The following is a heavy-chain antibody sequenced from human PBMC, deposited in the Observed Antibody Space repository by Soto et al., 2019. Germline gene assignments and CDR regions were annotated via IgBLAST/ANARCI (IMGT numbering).Heavy chain of an antibody. J-gene: IGHJ6*02. CDR1: GFTVSSNY. D-gene: IGHD3-22*01. Sequence: EVQLVESGGGLVQPGGSLRLSCAASGFTVSSNYMSWVRQAPGKGLEWVSVIYSDGSTYYADSVKCRFTISRHNSKNTLYLQMNSLRAEDTPVYYCARAPYYDSSGYLASNGMDVWGQGTTVTVSS. CDR3: ARAPYYDSSGYLASNGMDV. CDR2: IYSDGST. V-gene: IGHV3-53*04.